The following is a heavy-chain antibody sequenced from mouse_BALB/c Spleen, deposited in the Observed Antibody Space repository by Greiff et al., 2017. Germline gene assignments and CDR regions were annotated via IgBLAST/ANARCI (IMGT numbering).Heavy chain of an antibody. V-gene: IGHV5-12-1*01. Sequence: EVQRVESGGGLVKPGGSLKLSCAASGFAFSSYDMSWVRQTPEKRLEWVAYISSGGGSTYYPDTVKGRFTISRDNAKNTLYLQMSSLKSEDTAMYYCARQADSLLRPAWFAYWGQGTLVTVSA. D-gene: IGHD1-2*01. CDR2: ISSGGGST. CDR1: GFAFSSYD. CDR3: ARQADSLLRPAWFAY. J-gene: IGHJ3*01.